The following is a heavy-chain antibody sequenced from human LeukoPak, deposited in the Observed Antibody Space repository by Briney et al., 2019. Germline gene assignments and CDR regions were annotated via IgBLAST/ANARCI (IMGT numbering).Heavy chain of an antibody. Sequence: PGGSLRLSCAASGFTFSNAWMSWVRQAPGKGLEWVGRIKSKTDGGTTDYAAPMKGRFTISRDDSKNTLYLQMNSLKTEDTAVYYCARGEGGYYQAYWGQGALVTVSS. J-gene: IGHJ4*02. CDR2: IKSKTDGGTT. CDR1: GFTFSNAW. D-gene: IGHD1-26*01. CDR3: ARGEGGYYQAY. V-gene: IGHV3-15*01.